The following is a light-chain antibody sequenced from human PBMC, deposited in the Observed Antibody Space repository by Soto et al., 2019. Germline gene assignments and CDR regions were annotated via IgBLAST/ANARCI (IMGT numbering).Light chain of an antibody. Sequence: ESVLTQSPGTLSLSPGERATLSCRASQSVTSSYLAWYQQKPGQAPRLLIYGASSRATGIPDRFSGSGSGIDVTLTISRLEPEDFAVYYCEQYGSSPYTFGQGTKVEIK. J-gene: IGKJ2*01. V-gene: IGKV3-20*01. CDR1: QSVTSSY. CDR3: EQYGSSPYT. CDR2: GAS.